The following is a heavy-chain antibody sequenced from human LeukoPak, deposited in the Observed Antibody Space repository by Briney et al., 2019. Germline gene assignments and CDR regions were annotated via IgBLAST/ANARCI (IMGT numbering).Heavy chain of an antibody. D-gene: IGHD3-10*01. CDR3: ARDGDYHGSGSVFFGF. Sequence: PSETLSLTCAVYGGSFSGYYWSWIRQPPGKGLEWIGEINHSGSTNYNPSLKSRLSISVDTSENQFSLNLYSVTAADTAVYYCARDGDYHGSGSVFFGFWGQGILVSVSS. CDR1: GGSFSGYY. CDR2: INHSGST. J-gene: IGHJ4*02. V-gene: IGHV4-34*09.